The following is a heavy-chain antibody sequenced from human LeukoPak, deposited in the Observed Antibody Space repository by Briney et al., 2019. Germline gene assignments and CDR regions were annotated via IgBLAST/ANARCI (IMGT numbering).Heavy chain of an antibody. J-gene: IGHJ4*02. D-gene: IGHD3-10*01. Sequence: GGSLRLSCAASGFTFSSYGMHWVRQAPGKGLEWVAFIRYDGSNKYYADSVKGRFTISRDNSKNTLYLQMDSLRAEDTAVYHCARDGITMRILEYWGQGTLVTVSS. CDR2: IRYDGSNK. V-gene: IGHV3-30*02. CDR1: GFTFSSYG. CDR3: ARDGITMRILEY.